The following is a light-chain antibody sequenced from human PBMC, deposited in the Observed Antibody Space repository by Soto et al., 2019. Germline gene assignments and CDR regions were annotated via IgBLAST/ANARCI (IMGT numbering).Light chain of an antibody. J-gene: IGKJ1*01. V-gene: IGKV3-20*01. CDR1: QSVFNNH. Sequence: EIELTQSPGTLSLSPGEKATLCCRASQSVFNNHIGWYQQKPGQAPRRLIFGASFRATGIPDRFSGSGSGTDFTLTISRLEPEDFAVYYCQQYGSSPTTLGQGTKVDI. CDR2: GAS. CDR3: QQYGSSPTT.